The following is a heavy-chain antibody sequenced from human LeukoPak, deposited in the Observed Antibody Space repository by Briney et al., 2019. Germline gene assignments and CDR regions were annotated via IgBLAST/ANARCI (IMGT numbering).Heavy chain of an antibody. Sequence: SETLSLTCTVSGYSISSGYYWGWIRQPPGKGLEWIGSTYHSGSTYYNPSLKSRVTISVDTSKNQFSLKLSSVTAADTAVYYCARYSRGVGAASDYWGQGTLVTVSS. CDR2: TYHSGST. D-gene: IGHD1-26*01. CDR3: ARYSRGVGAASDY. J-gene: IGHJ4*02. V-gene: IGHV4-38-2*02. CDR1: GYSISSGYY.